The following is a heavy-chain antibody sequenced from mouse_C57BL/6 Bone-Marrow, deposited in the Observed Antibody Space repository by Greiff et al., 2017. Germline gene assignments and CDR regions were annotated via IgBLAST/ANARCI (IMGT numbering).Heavy chain of an antibody. D-gene: IGHD2-4*01. CDR3: ARGVNYGEYYFDH. CDR1: GYTFTTYP. J-gene: IGHJ2*01. CDR2: FHPYNDDT. Sequence: VQLQQPGAELVKPGASVKMSCKASGYTFTTYPIEWMKQNHGKSLEWIGNFHPYNDDTKYNEKFKGKATLTAEKSSRTVYLELSRLTSDYSSVYYCARGVNYGEYYFDHWGQGTTLTVSS. V-gene: IGHV1-47*01.